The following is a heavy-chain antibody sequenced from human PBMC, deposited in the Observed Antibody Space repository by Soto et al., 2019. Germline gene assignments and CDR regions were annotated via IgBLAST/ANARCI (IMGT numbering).Heavy chain of an antibody. CDR2: ISYDGSNK. Sequence: GGSLRLSCASSGFTFSSYAMHWARQAPGKGLEWVAVISYDGSNKYYADSVKGRFTTSRDDSKNTLYLQMNSLKTEDTAVYYCTRYSYGASEYWGQGTLVTVSS. CDR3: TRYSYGASEY. D-gene: IGHD5-18*01. CDR1: GFTFSSYA. J-gene: IGHJ4*02. V-gene: IGHV3-30-3*01.